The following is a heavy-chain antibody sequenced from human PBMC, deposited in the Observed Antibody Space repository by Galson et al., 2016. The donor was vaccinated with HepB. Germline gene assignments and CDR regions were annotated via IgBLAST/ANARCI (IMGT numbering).Heavy chain of an antibody. CDR1: GYTFTRYY. CDR3: IKWFGELLRPADFDY. D-gene: IGHD3-10*01. V-gene: IGHV1-2*02. CDR2: INPSFGST. J-gene: IGHJ4*02. Sequence: SVKVSCKASGYTFTRYYMHWVRQAPGQGLEWMGIINPSFGSTSYAQKFQGRVTMTRDTSISTAYMELSRLRSDDTAVYYCIKWFGELLRPADFDYWGQGTLVTVSS.